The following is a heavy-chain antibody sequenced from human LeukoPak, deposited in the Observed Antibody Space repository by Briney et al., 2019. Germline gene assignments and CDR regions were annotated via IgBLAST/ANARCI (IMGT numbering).Heavy chain of an antibody. CDR2: IIPIFGTA. V-gene: IGHV1-69*13. J-gene: IGHJ4*02. D-gene: IGHD2-2*01. Sequence: SVKVSCKASGGTFSSYAISWVRQAPGQGLEWMGGIIPIFGTANYAQKFQGRVTITADESTSTAYMELSRLRSDDTAVYYCARSYCIGTNCYSHLFDYWGQGTLVTVSS. CDR1: GGTFSSYA. CDR3: ARSYCIGTNCYSHLFDY.